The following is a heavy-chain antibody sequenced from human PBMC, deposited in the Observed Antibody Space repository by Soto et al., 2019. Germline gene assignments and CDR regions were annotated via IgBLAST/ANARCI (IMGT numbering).Heavy chain of an antibody. V-gene: IGHV4-31*03. CDR2: IYYSGST. Sequence: QVQLQESGPGLVKPSQTLSLTCTVSGGSISSGGYYWSWIRQHPGKGLEWIGYIYYSGSTYYNPSLKSRVTTSVDKSKNQFALKLSSVTAADTAVYYCARFSTLITIFSWVGAFDIWGQGTMVTVSS. D-gene: IGHD3-3*01. CDR3: ARFSTLITIFSWVGAFDI. J-gene: IGHJ3*02. CDR1: GGSISSGGYY.